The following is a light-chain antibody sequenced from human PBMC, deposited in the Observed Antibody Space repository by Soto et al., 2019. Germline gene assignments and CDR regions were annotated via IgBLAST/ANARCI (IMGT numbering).Light chain of an antibody. V-gene: IGLV1-47*01. J-gene: IGLJ3*02. Sequence: QSVLTQPPSASGTPGQRVTIACSGSSSNIGNNNVFWYQQLPGTAPRLLIYSNNQRPSGVPDRFSGSKSGTSASLAISGLRSEDEADYYCAAWDDNLSGRMFGGGTKVTVL. CDR1: SSNIGNNN. CDR2: SNN. CDR3: AAWDDNLSGRM.